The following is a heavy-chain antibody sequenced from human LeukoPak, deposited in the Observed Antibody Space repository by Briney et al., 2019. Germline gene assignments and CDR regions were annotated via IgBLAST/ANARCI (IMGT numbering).Heavy chain of an antibody. CDR1: GFTFSSYS. Sequence: GGSLRLSCAASGFTFSSYSMNWVRQAPGKGLEWVSYISSSSSTIYYADSVKGRFTISRDNAKNSLYLQMNSLRAEDTAVYYCARDPPRNQYSSSWYGEGGTDYWGQGTLVTVSS. CDR2: ISSSSSTI. V-gene: IGHV3-48*01. D-gene: IGHD6-13*01. CDR3: ARDPPRNQYSSSWYGEGGTDY. J-gene: IGHJ4*02.